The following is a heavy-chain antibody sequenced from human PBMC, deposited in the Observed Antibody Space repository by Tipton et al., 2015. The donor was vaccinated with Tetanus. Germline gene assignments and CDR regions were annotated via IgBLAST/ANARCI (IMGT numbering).Heavy chain of an antibody. CDR1: GFTFSSYS. V-gene: IGHV3-21*01. D-gene: IGHD5-12*01. J-gene: IGHJ6*02. CDR2: IDSSGSYK. Sequence: SLRLSCTASGFTFSSYSMNWVRQAPGEGLEWVSSIDSSGSYKYHADSVKGRFTISRDNAKNSLYLQMNSLRAEDTAVYYCARENGGYDYYYYYGMDVWGQGTTVTVSS. CDR3: ARENGGYDYYYYYGMDV.